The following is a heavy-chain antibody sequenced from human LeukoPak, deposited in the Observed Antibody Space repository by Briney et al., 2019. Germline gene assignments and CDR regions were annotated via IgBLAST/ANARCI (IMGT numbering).Heavy chain of an antibody. Sequence: SQTLSLTCAISGDSVSSNSAAWNWIRQPPSRGLEWLGRTYYRSKWYNDYAVSVKSRITINPDTSKNQFSLQLNSVTPEDTAVYYCARANARVVVAAGEVNYYYGMDVWGQGTTVTVSS. J-gene: IGHJ6*02. CDR1: GDSVSSNSAA. D-gene: IGHD2-15*01. CDR3: ARANARVVVAAGEVNYYYGMDV. CDR2: TYYRSKWYN. V-gene: IGHV6-1*01.